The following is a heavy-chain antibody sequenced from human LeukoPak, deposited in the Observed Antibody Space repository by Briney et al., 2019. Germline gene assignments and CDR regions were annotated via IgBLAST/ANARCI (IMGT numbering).Heavy chain of an antibody. CDR2: ISYDGSSK. D-gene: IGHD5-24*01. CDR1: GCSFSSYA. V-gene: IGHV3-30-3*01. Sequence: GGSLRLSCAASGCSFSSYAMHWGRQAPGKGREWVAVISYDGSSKYYADSAKGRFTITTDNTKNTLYLQMNSLRAGATAVYYCARSSRDGYNPDYWGQGTLVTVSS. J-gene: IGHJ4*02. CDR3: ARSSRDGYNPDY.